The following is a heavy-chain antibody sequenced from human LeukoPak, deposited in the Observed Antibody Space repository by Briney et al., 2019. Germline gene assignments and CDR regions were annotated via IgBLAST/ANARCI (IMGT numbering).Heavy chain of an antibody. CDR2: ISYDGSNK. D-gene: IGHD4-17*01. CDR1: GFTFSTYG. Sequence: GGSLRLSCAASGFTFSTYGIHWVRQAPGKGLEWVAVISYDGSNKYYADSVKGRFTISRDISKNMLYLQMNSLRPEDTAVYYCARDSVTTGFYFDYWGQGTLVTVSS. V-gene: IGHV3-30*03. J-gene: IGHJ4*02. CDR3: ARDSVTTGFYFDY.